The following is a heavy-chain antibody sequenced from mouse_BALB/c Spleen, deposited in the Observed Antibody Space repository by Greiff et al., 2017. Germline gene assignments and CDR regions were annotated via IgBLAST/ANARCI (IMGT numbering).Heavy chain of an antibody. CDR1: GFTFSDYY. Sequence: EVKLVESGGGLVKPGGSLKLSCAASGFTFSDYYMYWVRQTPEKRLEWVATISDGGSYTYYPDSVKGRFTISRDNAKKNLYLQMSSLKSEDTAMYYCARDRAMDYWGQGTSVTVSS. J-gene: IGHJ4*01. CDR2: ISDGGSYT. CDR3: ARDRAMDY. V-gene: IGHV5-4*02.